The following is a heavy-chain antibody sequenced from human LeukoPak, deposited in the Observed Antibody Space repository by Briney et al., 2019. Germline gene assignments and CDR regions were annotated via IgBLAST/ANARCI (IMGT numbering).Heavy chain of an antibody. J-gene: IGHJ4*02. CDR3: ARTPDKYYYGSGSYLGY. Sequence: ASVKVSCKASGYTFTSYGITWVRQAPGQGLEWMGWISAYNGNTNYAQKLQGRVTMTTYTSTSTAHMELRSLRSDDTAVYYCARTPDKYYYGSGSYLGYWGQGTLVTVSS. CDR2: ISAYNGNT. D-gene: IGHD3-10*01. CDR1: GYTFTSYG. V-gene: IGHV1-18*01.